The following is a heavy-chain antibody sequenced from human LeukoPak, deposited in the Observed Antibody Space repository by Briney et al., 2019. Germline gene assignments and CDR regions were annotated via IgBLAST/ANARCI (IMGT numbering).Heavy chain of an antibody. D-gene: IGHD6-13*01. Sequence: LPGGSLRLSCEASGFKFFTFAMHWVRRAPGKGLEWVAIISYDGSNKYYGDSVKGRFTISRDNSKNMLYLQMNSLRGEDTAVYYCAKTTNSSWWGYFDYWGQGTLVTVSS. CDR1: GFKFFTFA. V-gene: IGHV3-30-3*01. CDR3: AKTTNSSWWGYFDY. J-gene: IGHJ4*02. CDR2: ISYDGSNK.